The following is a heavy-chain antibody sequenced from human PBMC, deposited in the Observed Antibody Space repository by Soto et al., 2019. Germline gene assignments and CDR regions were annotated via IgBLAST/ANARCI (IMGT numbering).Heavy chain of an antibody. V-gene: IGHV4-39*07. CDR3: ARGEYYYDSSGYYYY. Sequence: SQTLSLTYTVSGGSISSSRCCCGWVRQPPGKGLEWIGEIYYSGSTYYNPSLKSRVTISVDTSKNQFSLKLSSVTAADTAVYYCARGEYYYDSSGYYYYWGQGTLVTVS. CDR2: IYYSGST. D-gene: IGHD3-22*01. J-gene: IGHJ4*02. CDR1: GGSISSSRCC.